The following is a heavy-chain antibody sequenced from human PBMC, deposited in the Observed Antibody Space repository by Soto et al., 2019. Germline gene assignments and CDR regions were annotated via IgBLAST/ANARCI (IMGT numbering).Heavy chain of an antibody. CDR3: ATGSARKWLHGAFNI. D-gene: IGHD5-12*01. J-gene: IGHJ3*02. Sequence: ASVKVSCKVSGYTLTEFSMHWVRQAPGKGLGWMGGFDPEDGETIYAQKFQGRVTMTEDTSPDTAYMERGGRSSEDTAGFYFATGSARKWLHGAFNIWGQETMVTFPS. CDR2: FDPEDGET. V-gene: IGHV1-24*01. CDR1: GYTLTEFS.